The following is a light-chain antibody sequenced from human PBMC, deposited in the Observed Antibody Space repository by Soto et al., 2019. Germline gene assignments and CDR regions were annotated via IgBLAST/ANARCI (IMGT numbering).Light chain of an antibody. CDR1: DEDIGGYNY. Sequence: QSVLTQPPSASGSPGQSVTISCTGTDEDIGGYNYVSWYQQRPGSVPKVIIFEVSQRPSGVPDRFSGSKSGNTASLTVSGLQAEDEASYYCSSYAGANTVIFGGGTKLTVL. J-gene: IGLJ2*01. CDR3: SSYAGANTVI. V-gene: IGLV2-8*01. CDR2: EVS.